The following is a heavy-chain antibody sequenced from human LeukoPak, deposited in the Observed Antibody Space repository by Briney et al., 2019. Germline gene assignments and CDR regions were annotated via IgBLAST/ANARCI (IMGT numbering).Heavy chain of an antibody. V-gene: IGHV4-34*01. Sequence: SETLSLTCAVYGGSFSGYYWSWVRQPPGKGLEWIGEINHSGSTNYNPSLKSRVTISVDTSKNQFSLKLSSVTAADTAVYYCARGGQRYYFDYWGQGTLVTASS. D-gene: IGHD4-17*01. J-gene: IGHJ4*02. CDR3: ARGGQRYYFDY. CDR1: GGSFSGYY. CDR2: INHSGST.